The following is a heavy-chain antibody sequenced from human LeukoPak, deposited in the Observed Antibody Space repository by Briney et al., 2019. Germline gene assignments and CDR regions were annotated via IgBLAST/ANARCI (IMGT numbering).Heavy chain of an antibody. CDR3: VKGLGYYFDY. D-gene: IGHD3-16*01. Sequence: GGSLRLSCAASGFTFSSYEMNWVRQAPGKGLEWVSYISSSGSTIYYADSVKGRFTISKDNSKNTMDPQLNSLRAEDTAVYYCVKGLGYYFDYWGQGTLVTVSS. CDR2: ISSSGSTI. V-gene: IGHV3-48*03. CDR1: GFTFSSYE. J-gene: IGHJ4*02.